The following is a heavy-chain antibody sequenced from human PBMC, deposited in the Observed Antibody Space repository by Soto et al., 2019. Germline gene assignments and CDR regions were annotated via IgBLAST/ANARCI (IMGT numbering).Heavy chain of an antibody. Sequence: GASVKVSGKASGYTFTSYGISWVRQAPGQGLEWMGWISAYNGNTNYAQKLQGRVTMTTDTSTSTAYMELRSLRSDDTAVYYCARAIDCSSTSCYHASRVLPSPMAFDIWGQGTMVTVSS. CDR3: ARAIDCSSTSCYHASRVLPSPMAFDI. J-gene: IGHJ3*02. CDR1: GYTFTSYG. D-gene: IGHD2-2*01. CDR2: ISAYNGNT. V-gene: IGHV1-18*04.